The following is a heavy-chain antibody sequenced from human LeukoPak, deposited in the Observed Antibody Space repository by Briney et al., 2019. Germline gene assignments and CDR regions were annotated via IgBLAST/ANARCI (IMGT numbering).Heavy chain of an antibody. V-gene: IGHV1-69*05. Sequence: SVKVSCKAPGGTFSSYAISWVRQAPGQGLEWMGRIIPIFGTADYAQKFQGRVTITTDESTSTAYMELSSLRSEDTAVYYSAAHIVVVPAAMPVYWGQGTLVTVSS. J-gene: IGHJ4*02. D-gene: IGHD2-2*01. CDR1: GGTFSSYA. CDR2: IIPIFGTA. CDR3: AAHIVVVPAAMPVY.